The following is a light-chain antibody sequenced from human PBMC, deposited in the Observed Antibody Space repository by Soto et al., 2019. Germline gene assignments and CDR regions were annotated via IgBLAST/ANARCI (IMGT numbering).Light chain of an antibody. CDR2: DVS. CDR1: QSVSSY. Sequence: EIVLTQSPATLSLSPGERATLSCRASQSVSSYLAWYQQKPGQAPRLLIYDVSKRATGIPARFSGSGSGTDFTLTISSLEPEDFAVYYCQQRSNWPPVTFGQGTKLEIK. J-gene: IGKJ2*01. CDR3: QQRSNWPPVT. V-gene: IGKV3-11*01.